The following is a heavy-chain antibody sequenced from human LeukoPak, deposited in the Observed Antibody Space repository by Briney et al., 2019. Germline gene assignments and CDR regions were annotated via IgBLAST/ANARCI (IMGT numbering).Heavy chain of an antibody. J-gene: IGHJ3*02. Sequence: SETLSLTCAVYGGSFSGYYLSWIRQPPGKGLEWIGEINHSGSTNYNPSLKSRVTISLNTSKSQFFLKLSSVTAADTAVFYCARGRPRSLIVGTTRRSRAFDIWGQGTMVTVSS. CDR3: ARGRPRSLIVGTTRRSRAFDI. CDR1: GGSFSGYY. D-gene: IGHD1-26*01. V-gene: IGHV4-34*01. CDR2: INHSGST.